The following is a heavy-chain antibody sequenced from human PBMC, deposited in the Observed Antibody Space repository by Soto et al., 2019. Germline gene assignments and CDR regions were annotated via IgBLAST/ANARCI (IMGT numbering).Heavy chain of an antibody. J-gene: IGHJ6*02. D-gene: IGHD6-19*01. CDR1: GYTFTGYY. V-gene: IGHV1-2*04. CDR3: ARSTAVAGTYYYYGMDV. CDR2: INPNSGGT. Sequence: ASVKVSCKASGYTFTGYYMHWVRQAPGQGLEWMGWINPNSGGTNYAQKFQGWVTMTRDTSISTAYMELSRLRSDDTAVYYCARSTAVAGTYYYYGMDVWGQGTTVTVS.